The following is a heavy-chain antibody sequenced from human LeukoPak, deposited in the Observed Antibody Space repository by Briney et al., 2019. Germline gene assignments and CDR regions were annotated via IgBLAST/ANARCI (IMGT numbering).Heavy chain of an antibody. CDR2: ISYDGSNK. V-gene: IGHV3-30*18. D-gene: IGHD3-22*01. J-gene: IGHJ4*02. CDR3: AKGSGYNFDY. Sequence: GRSLRLSCAASGFTFSSYGMHWVRQAPGKGLEWVAVISYDGSNKYYADSVKGRFTISRDNSKNTLYLQMNSLRAEDTAVYYCAKGSGYNFDYWGQGILVTVSS. CDR1: GFTFSSYG.